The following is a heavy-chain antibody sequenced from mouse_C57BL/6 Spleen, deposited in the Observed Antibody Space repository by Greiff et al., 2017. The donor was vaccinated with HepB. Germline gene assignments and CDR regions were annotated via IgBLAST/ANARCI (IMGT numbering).Heavy chain of an antibody. V-gene: IGHV1-55*01. D-gene: IGHD1-2*01. CDR1: GYTFTSYW. J-gene: IGHJ2*01. Sequence: VQLQQPGAELVKPGASVKMSCKASGYTFTSYWITWVKQRPGQGLEWIGDIYPGSGSTNYNEKFKSKATLTVDTSSSTAYMQLSSLTSEDSAVYYCARTGTEYYGLFDYWGQGTTLTVSS. CDR3: ARTGTEYYGLFDY. CDR2: IYPGSGST.